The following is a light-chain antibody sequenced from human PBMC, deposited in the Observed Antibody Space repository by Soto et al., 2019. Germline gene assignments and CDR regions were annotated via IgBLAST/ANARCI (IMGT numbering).Light chain of an antibody. V-gene: IGLV2-8*01. J-gene: IGLJ3*02. CDR3: SSYAGGNSWV. Sequence: QAVVTQPPSASGSPGQSVTISCTGTSSDVGGYNYVSWYQQHPGKAPKLMIYEVSKRPSGVPDRFSGSKSGNTASLTVSGLQTEDEADYYCSSYAGGNSWVFGGGTKLTVL. CDR1: SSDVGGYNY. CDR2: EVS.